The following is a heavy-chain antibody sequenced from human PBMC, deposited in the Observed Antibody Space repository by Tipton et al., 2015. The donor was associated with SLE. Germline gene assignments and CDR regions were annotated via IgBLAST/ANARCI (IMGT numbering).Heavy chain of an antibody. Sequence: TLSLTCTVSGGSISSSSYYWGWIRQPPGKGLEWIGSIYYSGSTYYNPSLKSRVTISVDTSKNQFSLKLSSATAADTAVYYCARLIAVAESWFDPWGQGTLVTVSS. CDR3: ARLIAVAESWFDP. V-gene: IGHV4-39*01. CDR2: IYYSGST. CDR1: GGSISSSSYY. J-gene: IGHJ5*02. D-gene: IGHD6-19*01.